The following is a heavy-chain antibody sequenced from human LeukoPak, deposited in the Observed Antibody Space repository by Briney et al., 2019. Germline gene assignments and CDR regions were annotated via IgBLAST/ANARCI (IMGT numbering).Heavy chain of an antibody. CDR1: GFTFSNYA. CDR2: ISYDGNKK. CDR3: ARWKSLKGTFDY. J-gene: IGHJ4*02. V-gene: IGHV3-30*04. Sequence: GGSLRLSCAASGFTFSNYAMNWVRQAPGKGLEWVAVISYDGNKKHYADSVKGRFTISRDNSKNTLYLQMNSLRAEDTAVYYCARWKSLKGTFDYWGRGTLVTVSS. D-gene: IGHD1-7*01.